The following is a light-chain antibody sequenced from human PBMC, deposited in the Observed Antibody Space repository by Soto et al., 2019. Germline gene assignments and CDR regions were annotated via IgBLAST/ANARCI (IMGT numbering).Light chain of an antibody. CDR2: VVT. Sequence: QSALTQPRSVSGFPGQSVTISCTGTSIDVGDSDFVSWYQQHPGKAPKLMIYVVTKRPSGVPDRFSGSKSGNTASLTISGLQDEDEADYYCSSFAATHTYIFGTGTKVTVL. CDR3: SSFAATHTYI. J-gene: IGLJ1*01. CDR1: SIDVGDSDF. V-gene: IGLV2-11*01.